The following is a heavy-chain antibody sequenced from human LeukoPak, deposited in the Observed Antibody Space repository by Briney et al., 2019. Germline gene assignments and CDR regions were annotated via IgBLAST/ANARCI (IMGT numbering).Heavy chain of an antibody. D-gene: IGHD3-10*01. V-gene: IGHV3-7*01. Sequence: SGGSLRLSCAASGFTFNSYWMSWVRQAPGKGLEWVANIKQDGSEKYYVDSVKGRFTISRDNARNSLYLQMNSLRAEDTAVYYCARERKPPFGSGSYYNTRASYYFDYWGQGTLVTVSS. CDR1: GFTFNSYW. CDR2: IKQDGSEK. J-gene: IGHJ4*02. CDR3: ARERKPPFGSGSYYNTRASYYFDY.